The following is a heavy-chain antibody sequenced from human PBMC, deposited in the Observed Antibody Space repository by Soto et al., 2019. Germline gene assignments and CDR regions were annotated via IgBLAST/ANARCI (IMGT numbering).Heavy chain of an antibody. CDR2: ISGYSGNA. V-gene: IGHV1-18*04. D-gene: IGHD4-17*01. Sequence: QVQVMQSGAEVKKPGDSVKVSCKTSGYIFSDYGINWVRQAPGQGLEWMGWISGYSGNANLAQKFQGRVNMTTDKSRRTAYMELRRLRSEDTAVYYCAKRTSGTTWGESDYWGQGTLVTVSS. CDR3: AKRTSGTTWGESDY. J-gene: IGHJ4*02. CDR1: GYIFSDYG.